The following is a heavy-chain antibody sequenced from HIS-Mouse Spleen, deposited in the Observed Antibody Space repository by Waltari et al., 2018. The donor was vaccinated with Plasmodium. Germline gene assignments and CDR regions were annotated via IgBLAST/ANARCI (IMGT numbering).Heavy chain of an antibody. Sequence: QVQLQQWGAGRLTHSETLSPTCAVYGGPLSGYYWSWLRTPPGKGLEWLGEINHSGSTNYNPSLKSRVTISVDTSKNQFSLKLSSVTAADTAVYYCARVTSSGVYWYFDLWGRGTLVTVSS. V-gene: IGHV4-34*01. CDR1: GGPLSGYY. D-gene: IGHD3-3*01. CDR2: INHSGST. J-gene: IGHJ2*01. CDR3: ARVTSSGVYWYFDL.